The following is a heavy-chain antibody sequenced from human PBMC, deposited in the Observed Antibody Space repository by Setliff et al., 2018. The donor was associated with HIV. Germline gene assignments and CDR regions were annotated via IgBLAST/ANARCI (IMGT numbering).Heavy chain of an antibody. CDR2: ISSTSTYI. CDR3: VKWNYPNS. V-gene: IGHV3-21*06. Sequence: GGSLRLSCAASGFTFSSFGMHWVRQAPGKGLEWVSSISSTSTYIYYADSVKGRFTISRDDAKNSLYLQMNSLRAEDTAVYYCVKWNYPNSWGQGTLVTVSS. J-gene: IGHJ4*02. CDR1: GFTFSSFG. D-gene: IGHD1-7*01.